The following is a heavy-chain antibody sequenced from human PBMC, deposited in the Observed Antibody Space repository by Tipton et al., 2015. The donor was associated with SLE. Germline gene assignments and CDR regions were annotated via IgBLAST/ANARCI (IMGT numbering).Heavy chain of an antibody. CDR3: ARDWRTHYYDSSGYVHDAFDI. CDR1: GGSISSGGYY. V-gene: IGHV4-61*08. CDR2: IYYSGGT. Sequence: TLSLTCTVSGGSISSGGYYWGWIRQHPGKGLEWIGYIYYSGGTNYNPSLKSRVTISVDTSKNQFSLKLSSVTAADTAVYYCARDWRTHYYDSSGYVHDAFDIWGQGTMVTVSS. J-gene: IGHJ3*02. D-gene: IGHD3-22*01.